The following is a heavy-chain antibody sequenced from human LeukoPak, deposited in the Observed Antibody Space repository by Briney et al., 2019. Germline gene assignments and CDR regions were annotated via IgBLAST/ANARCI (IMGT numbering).Heavy chain of an antibody. CDR1: GFTFSSYS. D-gene: IGHD2-2*01. CDR3: ARDGQGIVVVPAANESYYFDY. V-gene: IGHV3-21*01. CDR2: ISSSSSYI. Sequence: GGSLRLSCAASGFTFSSYSMNWVRQAPGEGLEWVSSISSSSSYIYYADSVKGRFTISRDNAKNSLYLQMNSLRAEDTAVYYCARDGQGIVVVPAANESYYFDYWGQGTLVTVSS. J-gene: IGHJ4*02.